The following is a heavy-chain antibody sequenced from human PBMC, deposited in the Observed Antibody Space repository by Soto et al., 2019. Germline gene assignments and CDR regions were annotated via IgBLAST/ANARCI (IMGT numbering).Heavy chain of an antibody. V-gene: IGHV1-8*01. D-gene: IGHD6-25*01. Sequence: QVQLVQSGAEVKKPGDSVKVSCKTSGYSFYNKDISWVRQATGQGLEWMGWMNPGSGKAGYADKFQGRVTMTRNASISTAYMELSNLRSEDTAVYYCVRMAAAGTLNWFDPWGQGTLVSVSS. CDR1: GYSFYNKD. CDR2: MNPGSGKA. CDR3: VRMAAAGTLNWFDP. J-gene: IGHJ5*02.